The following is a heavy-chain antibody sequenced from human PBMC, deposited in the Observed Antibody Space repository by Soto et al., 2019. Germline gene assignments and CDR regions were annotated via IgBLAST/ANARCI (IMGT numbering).Heavy chain of an antibody. J-gene: IGHJ3*01. V-gene: IGHV5-51*01. CDR1: GYTFNTYW. CDR3: VGGYSFAFKAFDV. D-gene: IGHD5-12*01. CDR2: IYPGDSDT. Sequence: GESLKISCKGSGYTFNTYWIGWVRQMPGKGLAWMGIIYPGDSDTRYSPSFQGKVIISADKYVTTAFLQWSSLKASDSGIYYCVGGYSFAFKAFDVWGRGTMVTV.